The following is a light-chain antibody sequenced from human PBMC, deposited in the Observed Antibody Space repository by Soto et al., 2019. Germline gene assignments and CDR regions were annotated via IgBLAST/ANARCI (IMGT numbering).Light chain of an antibody. CDR3: QQDDVWWT. V-gene: IGKV3-15*01. CDR2: NAS. Sequence: DIVMTQSPATLSVSPGESATISCRASQTIGRNLAWYQQKPGQTPRRLIFNASTRAAGIPTRFSGSGSGPDFTLTINSLQSEDFAVYYCQQDDVWWTFGQGTKVDI. CDR1: QTIGRN. J-gene: IGKJ1*01.